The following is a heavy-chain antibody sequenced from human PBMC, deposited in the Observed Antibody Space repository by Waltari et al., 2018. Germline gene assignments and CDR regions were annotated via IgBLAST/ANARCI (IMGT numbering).Heavy chain of an antibody. CDR1: GFTFSDYW. CDR3: GRSYGWAFDM. CDR2: IKPDGSDK. D-gene: IGHD3-10*01. V-gene: IGHV3-7*02. Sequence: EVQLVESGGGLVQPGGSLRLSSAASGFTFSDYWMNWVRQAPGRGLEWVGSIKPDGSDKYYVEYVKGRFSISRDNAKNSLYLQMNSLRAEDTAVYYCGRSYGWAFDMSGQGTMVIVSS. J-gene: IGHJ3*02.